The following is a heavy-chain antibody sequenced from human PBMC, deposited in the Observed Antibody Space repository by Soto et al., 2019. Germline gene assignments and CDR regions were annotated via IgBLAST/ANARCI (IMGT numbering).Heavy chain of an antibody. CDR1: GYTLTELS. Sequence: ASVKVSCKVSGYTLTELSMHWVRQAPGKGLEWMGGFDPEDGETIYAQKFQGRVTMTEDTSTDTAYMELSSLRSEDTAVYYCATTETLRSRDRDYYDFWSGYYGPFDYWGQGTLVTVSS. V-gene: IGHV1-24*01. J-gene: IGHJ4*02. CDR2: FDPEDGET. D-gene: IGHD3-3*01. CDR3: ATTETLRSRDRDYYDFWSGYYGPFDY.